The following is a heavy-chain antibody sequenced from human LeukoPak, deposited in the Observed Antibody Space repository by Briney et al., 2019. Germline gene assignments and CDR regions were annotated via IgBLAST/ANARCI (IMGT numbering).Heavy chain of an antibody. CDR2: IYYSGST. CDR1: GGSISSSSYY. D-gene: IGHD6-13*01. V-gene: IGHV4-39*01. CDR3: ARPPGIAGTMDAFDI. Sequence: PSETLSLTCTVSGGSISSSSYYWGWIRQPPGKGLEWIGSIYYSGSTYYNPSLKSRVTISVDTSKNQFSLKLSSVTAADTAVYYCARPPGIAGTMDAFDIWGQGTMVTVSS. J-gene: IGHJ3*02.